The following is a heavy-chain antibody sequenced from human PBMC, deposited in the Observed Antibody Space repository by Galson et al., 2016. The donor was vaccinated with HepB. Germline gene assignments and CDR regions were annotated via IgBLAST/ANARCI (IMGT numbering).Heavy chain of an antibody. CDR1: GFTFSSYA. D-gene: IGHD5-18*01. CDR3: AEGPWIQLPFDY. Sequence: SLRLSCAASGFTFSSYAMSWVRQAPGKGLEWVSAISGSGGSTYYADSVKGRFTISRDNSKNTLYLQMNSLRAEDTAVYYCAEGPWIQLPFDYWGQGTLVTVSS. J-gene: IGHJ4*02. V-gene: IGHV3-23*01. CDR2: ISGSGGST.